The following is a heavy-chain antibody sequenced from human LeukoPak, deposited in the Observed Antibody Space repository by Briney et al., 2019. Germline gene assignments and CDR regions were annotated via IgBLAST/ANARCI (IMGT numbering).Heavy chain of an antibody. D-gene: IGHD3-9*01. Sequence: PSETLSLTCTVSGGPISSYYWGWIRQPPGKGLEWIGSIYYSGSTYYNPSLKSRVTISVDTSKNQFSLKLSSVTAADTAVYYCARDYYDILTGYRNFDYWGQGTLVTVSS. V-gene: IGHV4-39*01. CDR2: IYYSGST. J-gene: IGHJ4*02. CDR1: GGPISSYY. CDR3: ARDYYDILTGYRNFDY.